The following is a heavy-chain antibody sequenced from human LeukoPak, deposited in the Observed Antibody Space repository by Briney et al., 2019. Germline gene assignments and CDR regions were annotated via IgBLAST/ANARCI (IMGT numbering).Heavy chain of an antibody. CDR2: ISSGGRYI. D-gene: IGHD3-22*01. Sequence: GGSLRLSCAASGFTFSSYSMNWVRQAPGKGLEWVSSISSGGRYIYYADSVKGRFTISRDHAKNSLYLQMNNLRAEDTAVYYCARGYGSSGYHQIDAFDIWGQGTMVSVSS. V-gene: IGHV3-21*04. CDR3: ARGYGSSGYHQIDAFDI. J-gene: IGHJ3*02. CDR1: GFTFSSYS.